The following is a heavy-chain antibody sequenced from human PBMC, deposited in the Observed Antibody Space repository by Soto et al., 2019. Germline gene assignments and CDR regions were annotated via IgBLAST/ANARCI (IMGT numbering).Heavy chain of an antibody. CDR1: GGSISSSNW. Sequence: SETLSLTCAVSGGSISSSNWWSWVRQPPGKGLEWIGEIYYSGSTYYNPSLKSRVTISVDTSKNQFSLKLSSVTAADTAVYYCARQCRGVTCHWFVPWGQGTLVTVSS. J-gene: IGHJ5*02. D-gene: IGHD2-15*01. V-gene: IGHV4-4*02. CDR2: IYYSGST. CDR3: ARQCRGVTCHWFVP.